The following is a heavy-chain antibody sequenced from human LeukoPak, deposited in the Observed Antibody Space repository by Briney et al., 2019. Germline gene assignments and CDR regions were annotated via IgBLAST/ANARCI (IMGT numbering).Heavy chain of an antibody. D-gene: IGHD6-13*01. V-gene: IGHV3-43D*03. CDR1: GFTFDDYA. CDR3: AKDIRGSTSWYGLDY. CDR2: ISWDGGST. J-gene: IGHJ4*02. Sequence: GGSLRLSCAASGFTFDDYAMHWVRHAPGKGLEWVSLISWDGGSTHYADSVKGRFTISRDNSKNSLYLQMNSLRAEDTALYYCAKDIRGSTSWYGLDYWGQGTLVTVSS.